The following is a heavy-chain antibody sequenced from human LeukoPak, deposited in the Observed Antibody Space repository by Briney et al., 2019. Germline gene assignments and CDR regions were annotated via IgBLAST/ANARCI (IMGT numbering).Heavy chain of an antibody. CDR1: ASTFSLSW. CDR3: ATDWYSTPDH. Sequence: GGSLRLSCASSASTFSLSWMHWFPQSPGKGLVWVSRITSDGSITSYADSVKGRLTISRDNAKKTLYLQRTSLRADDTAVYYCATDWYSTPDHWGQGAVVTVSS. J-gene: IGHJ4*02. V-gene: IGHV3-74*01. CDR2: ITSDGSIT. D-gene: IGHD3/OR15-3a*01.